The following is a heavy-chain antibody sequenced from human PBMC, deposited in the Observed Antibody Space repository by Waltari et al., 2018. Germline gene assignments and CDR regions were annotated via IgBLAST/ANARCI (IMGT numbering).Heavy chain of an antibody. D-gene: IGHD4-17*01. J-gene: IGHJ4*02. CDR2: ISSSSSFI. Sequence: EVQLVESGGGLVKPGGSLRLACSASGLPCGYSTMSWVRQTPGKGMEWVSSISSSSSFIYYADSVKGRFTISRDNAKNSLFLQMNSLRAEDTSVYYCVRSDYGDYVGGYYWGQGTVVTVSS. V-gene: IGHV3-21*01. CDR1: GLPCGYST. CDR3: VRSDYGDYVGGYY.